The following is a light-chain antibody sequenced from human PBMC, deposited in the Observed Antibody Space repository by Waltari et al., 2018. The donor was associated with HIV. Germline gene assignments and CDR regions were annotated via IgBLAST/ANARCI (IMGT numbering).Light chain of an antibody. V-gene: IGKV3-11*01. Sequence: EIVLTQSPATLYLSPGDRATLSCRASESVSTYLDWYQQKPGQAPRLLIYYASNRATGIPARFRGSGSGTDFTLTITTIEPEDCAVYYCQQRRNWITFGPGTRLEIK. CDR2: YAS. J-gene: IGKJ5*01. CDR1: ESVSTY. CDR3: QQRRNWIT.